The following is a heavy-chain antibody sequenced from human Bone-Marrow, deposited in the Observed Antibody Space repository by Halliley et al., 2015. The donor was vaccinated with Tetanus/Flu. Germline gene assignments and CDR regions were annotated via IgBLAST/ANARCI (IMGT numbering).Heavy chain of an antibody. CDR1: GFTFSSYA. V-gene: IGHV3-23*01. CDR3: AKVRVGATMGPRFDYGMDV. Sequence: SLRLSCAASGFTFSSYALSWVRQAPGKGLEWVSGISDSGGSTYYADSVKGRFTISRDQSKNTLYLQMNSLRAEDTAVYYCAKVRVGATMGPRFDYGMDVWGQGTTVTVSS. CDR2: ISDSGGST. D-gene: IGHD1-26*01. J-gene: IGHJ6*02.